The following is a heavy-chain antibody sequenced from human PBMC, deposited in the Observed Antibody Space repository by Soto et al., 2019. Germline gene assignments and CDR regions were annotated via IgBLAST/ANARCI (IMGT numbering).Heavy chain of an antibody. Sequence: EVQLVESGGGLVQPGGSLRLSCAASGFTFSSYWMSWVRQAPGKGLEWVANIKQDGSEKYYVDSVKGRFTISRDNAKNSLYLQMNRLRGEDTAVYYCARYIRITMIVVDMNWFDPWGQGTLVTVSS. J-gene: IGHJ5*02. V-gene: IGHV3-7*05. D-gene: IGHD3-22*01. CDR2: IKQDGSEK. CDR1: GFTFSSYW. CDR3: ARYIRITMIVVDMNWFDP.